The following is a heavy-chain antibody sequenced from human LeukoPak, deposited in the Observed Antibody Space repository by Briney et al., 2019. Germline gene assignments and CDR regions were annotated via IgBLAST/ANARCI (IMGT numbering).Heavy chain of an antibody. CDR1: GGSISSYY. CDR2: IYYSGST. CDR3: ARASGVVGATGFDY. D-gene: IGHD1-26*01. J-gene: IGHJ4*02. Sequence: SETLSLTCTVSGGSISSYYWSWIRQPPGKGLEWIGYIYYSGSTNYNPSLKSRVTISVDTSKNQFSLKLSSVTAADTAVYYCARASGVVGATGFDYWGQETLVTVSS. V-gene: IGHV4-59*01.